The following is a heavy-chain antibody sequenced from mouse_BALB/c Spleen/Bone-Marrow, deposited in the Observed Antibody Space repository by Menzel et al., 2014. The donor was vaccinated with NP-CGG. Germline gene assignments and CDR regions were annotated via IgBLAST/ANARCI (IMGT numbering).Heavy chain of an antibody. CDR3: ARRWLPYAMDY. Sequence: VHVKQSGPELVRPGASVKMSCKASGYTFTSYIMHWVKQKPGQGLEWIGYINPYNDGTKYNEKFKGKATLTSDKSSSTAYMELSSLTSEDSAVYYCARRWLPYAMDYRGQGTSATVSS. V-gene: IGHV1-14*01. CDR1: GYTFTSYI. D-gene: IGHD2-3*01. J-gene: IGHJ4*01. CDR2: INPYNDGT.